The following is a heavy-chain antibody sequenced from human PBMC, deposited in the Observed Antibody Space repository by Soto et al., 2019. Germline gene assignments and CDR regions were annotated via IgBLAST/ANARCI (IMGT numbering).Heavy chain of an antibody. J-gene: IGHJ4*02. CDR2: ISDSGGSA. Sequence: SGGSLRLSCTASGLTFSSYALSWVRLAPGKGLEWVSAISDSGGSAYYADSVKGRFTMSRDNSKNTLYLQMSGLRAEDTAVYYCAKDGCSRTSCYHFDYWGQGTVVTVSS. D-gene: IGHD2-2*01. CDR1: GLTFSSYA. CDR3: AKDGCSRTSCYHFDY. V-gene: IGHV3-23*01.